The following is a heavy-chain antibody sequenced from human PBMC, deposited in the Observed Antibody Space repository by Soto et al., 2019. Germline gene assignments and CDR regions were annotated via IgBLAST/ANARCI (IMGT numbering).Heavy chain of an antibody. J-gene: IGHJ6*02. V-gene: IGHV4-4*07. D-gene: IGHD1-1*01. CDR3: ARDLEQPVGYYYYGMDV. CDR1: GGSISSYY. CDR2: IYTSGST. Sequence: SETLSLTCTVSGGSISSYYWSWIRQPAGKGLEWIGRIYTSGSTNYNPSLKSRVTMSVDTSKNQFSLKLSSVTAADTAVYYCARDLEQPVGYYYYGMDVWGQGTTVTVSS.